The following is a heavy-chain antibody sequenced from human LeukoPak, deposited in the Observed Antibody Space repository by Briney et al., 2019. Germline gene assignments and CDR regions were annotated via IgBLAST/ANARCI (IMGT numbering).Heavy chain of an antibody. CDR1: GGSISSTTYY. V-gene: IGHV4-39*01. CDR2: FFYGGTT. Sequence: PSETLSLTCTVSGGSISSTTYYWGWLRQPPWKGLEWIGSFFYGGTTYYNPTLKSRITMSADTSNSQCSLKLLSVAAADTAVYYSACGTCTYYELYYCGQGTLVTVSS. J-gene: IGHJ4*02. D-gene: IGHD3-3*01. CDR3: ACGTCTYYELYY.